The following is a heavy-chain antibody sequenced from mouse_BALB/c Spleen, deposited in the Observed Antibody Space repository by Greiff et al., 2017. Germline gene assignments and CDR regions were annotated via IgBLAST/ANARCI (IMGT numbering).Heavy chain of an antibody. CDR1: GFSLTSYG. CDR2: IWAGGST. Sequence: VQLQESGPGLVAPSQSLSITCTVSGFSLTSYGVHWVRQPPGKGLEWLGVIWAGGSTNYNSALMSRLSISKDNSKSQVFLKMNSLQTDDTAMYYCARDYRYDRAWFAYWGQGTLVTVSA. J-gene: IGHJ3*01. D-gene: IGHD2-14*01. V-gene: IGHV2-9*02. CDR3: ARDYRYDRAWFAY.